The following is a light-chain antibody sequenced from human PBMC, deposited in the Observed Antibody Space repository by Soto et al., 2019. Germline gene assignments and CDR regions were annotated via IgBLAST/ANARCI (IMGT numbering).Light chain of an antibody. CDR1: QSVSSSY. CDR2: GAS. CDR3: QLTELT. Sequence: EIVLTQSPGTLSLSPGERATLSCRASQSVSSSYLAWYQQKPGQAPRLLIYGASSRATGIPDRFSGSGSGTDFTLTISRLEPEDFAAYYCQLTELTFGGGTKVEIK. J-gene: IGKJ4*01. V-gene: IGKV3-20*01.